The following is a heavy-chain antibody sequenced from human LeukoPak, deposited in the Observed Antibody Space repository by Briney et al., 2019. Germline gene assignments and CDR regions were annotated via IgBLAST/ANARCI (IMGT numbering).Heavy chain of an antibody. D-gene: IGHD3-3*01. V-gene: IGHV3-48*03. CDR1: EFTFSSYE. J-gene: IGHJ4*02. CDR2: ISSSGSAI. CDR3: AKTSGWHHDY. Sequence: GGSLRLSCAASEFTFSSYEMNWVRQTPGKGLEWVSYISSSGSAIHYADSVKGRFTISRDNAKNSLYLQMNSLRAEDTALYYCAKTSGWHHDYWGQGTLVTVSS.